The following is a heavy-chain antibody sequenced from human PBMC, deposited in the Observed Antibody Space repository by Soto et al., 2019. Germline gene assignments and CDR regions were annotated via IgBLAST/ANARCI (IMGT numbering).Heavy chain of an antibody. CDR2: IIPIFGTA. CDR3: ARDLAEGYSYDLYYYYYGMDV. D-gene: IGHD5-18*01. Sequence: SVKVSCKASGYTFTGYYMHWVRQAPGQGLEWMGGIIPIFGTANYAQKFQGRVAITADESTSTAYMELGSLRSEDAAVYYCARDLAEGYSYDLYYYYYGMDVWGQGTTVTVSS. V-gene: IGHV1-69*13. CDR1: GYTFTGYY. J-gene: IGHJ6*02.